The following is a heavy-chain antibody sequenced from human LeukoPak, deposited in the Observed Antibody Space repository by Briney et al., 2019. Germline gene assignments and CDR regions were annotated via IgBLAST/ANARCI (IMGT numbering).Heavy chain of an antibody. CDR3: ARPREQWLGNDALDI. J-gene: IGHJ4*02. CDR2: IYYSGST. D-gene: IGHD6-19*01. CDR1: GGSMSNYY. Sequence: SETLSLTCTVSGGSMSNYYWTWLRQPPGKGLEWIGYIYYSGSTNYNPSLKSRVTVSVDTSKMQFSLKLSSVTAADTAVYYCARPREQWLGNDALDIWGQGTLVTVSS. V-gene: IGHV4-59*08.